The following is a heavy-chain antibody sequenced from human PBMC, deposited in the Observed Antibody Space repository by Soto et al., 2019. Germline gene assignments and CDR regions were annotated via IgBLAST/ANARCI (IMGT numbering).Heavy chain of an antibody. CDR2: IYYSGST. Sequence: SETLSLTCTVSGGSISSGDYYWSWIRQPPGKGLEWIGYIYYSGSTYYNPSLKSRVTISVDTSKNQFSLKLSSVTAADTAVYYCASMGSSWDAYFDYWGQGTLVTVSS. D-gene: IGHD6-13*01. V-gene: IGHV4-30-4*01. J-gene: IGHJ4*02. CDR1: GGSISSGDYY. CDR3: ASMGSSWDAYFDY.